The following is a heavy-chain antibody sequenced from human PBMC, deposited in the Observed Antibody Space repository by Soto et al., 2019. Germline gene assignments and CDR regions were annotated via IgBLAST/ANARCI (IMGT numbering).Heavy chain of an antibody. CDR3: ARVDLEGLYYYDSSVYLVY. D-gene: IGHD3-22*01. CDR2: IWYDGSNK. CDR1: GFTFSSYG. Sequence: PGGSLRLSCAASGFTFSSYGMHWVRQAPGKGLEWVAVIWYDGSNKYYADSVKGRFTISRDNSKNTLYLQMNSLRAEDTAVYYCARVDLEGLYYYDSSVYLVYGGQGTLVTASS. J-gene: IGHJ4*02. V-gene: IGHV3-33*01.